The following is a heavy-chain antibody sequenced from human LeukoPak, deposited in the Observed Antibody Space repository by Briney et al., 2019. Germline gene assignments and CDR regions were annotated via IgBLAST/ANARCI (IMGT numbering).Heavy chain of an antibody. Sequence: SETLSLTCTVSGGSISSYYWSWIRQPAGKGLEWIGRIYTSGSTNYNPSLKSRVTMSVDTSKNQFSLKLSSVTAADTAVYYCARDRYSSGWPGRDYYYYMDVWGKGTTVTVSS. V-gene: IGHV4-4*07. CDR1: GGSISSYY. D-gene: IGHD6-19*01. J-gene: IGHJ6*03. CDR2: IYTSGST. CDR3: ARDRYSSGWPGRDYYYYMDV.